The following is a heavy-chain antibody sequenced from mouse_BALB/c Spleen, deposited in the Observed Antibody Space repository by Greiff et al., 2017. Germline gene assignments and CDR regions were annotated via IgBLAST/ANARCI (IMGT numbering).Heavy chain of an antibody. CDR1: GFSLTSYG. CDR3: ARNRYGSSRYYFDY. Sequence: QVHVKQSGPGLVQPSQSLSITCTVSGFSLTSYGVHWVRQSPGKGLEWLGVIWSGGSTDYNAAFISRLSISKDNSKGQVFFKMNSLQANDTAIYYCARNRYGSSRYYFDYWGQGTTLTVSS. V-gene: IGHV2-2*02. CDR2: IWSGGST. J-gene: IGHJ2*01. D-gene: IGHD1-1*01.